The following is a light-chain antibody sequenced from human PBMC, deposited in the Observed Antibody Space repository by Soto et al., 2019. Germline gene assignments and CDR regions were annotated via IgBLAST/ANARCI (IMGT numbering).Light chain of an antibody. Sequence: DIQMTQSPSTLSASVGDRVTITCRASQSISIWLAWYQQKPGKAPKLLIYKASSLESGVPSRFSGSGSGTEFPLTISSLQSDDFATYYCQQYDSFSRTFGQGTKVEIK. CDR3: QQYDSFSRT. CDR2: KAS. CDR1: QSISIW. J-gene: IGKJ1*01. V-gene: IGKV1-5*03.